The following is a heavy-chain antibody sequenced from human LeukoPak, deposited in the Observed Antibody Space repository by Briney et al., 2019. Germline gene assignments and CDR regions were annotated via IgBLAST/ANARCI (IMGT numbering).Heavy chain of an antibody. V-gene: IGHV4-59*06. CDR1: GGSMSNYY. CDR2: IYYSGST. D-gene: IGHD6-19*01. CDR3: ARDVKSSGYNYYGMDV. J-gene: IGHJ6*02. Sequence: PSETLSLTCTVSGGSMSNYYWNWIRQHPGRGLEWIGYIYYSGSTYYNPSLKSRVSISVDTSKNQFSLKVSSVTAADTAVYYCARDVKSSGYNYYGMDVWGQGTTVTVSS.